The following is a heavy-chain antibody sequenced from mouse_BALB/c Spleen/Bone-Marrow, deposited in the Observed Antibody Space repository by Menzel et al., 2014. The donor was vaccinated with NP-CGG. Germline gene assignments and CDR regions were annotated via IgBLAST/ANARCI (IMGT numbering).Heavy chain of an antibody. J-gene: IGHJ4*01. CDR1: GFSLTSYG. CDR2: IWSDGST. CDR3: ARRRYRYDAMDY. D-gene: IGHD2-14*01. V-gene: IGHV2-2*02. Sequence: VMLVESGPGLVQPSQSLSITCTVSGFSLTSYGVHWVRQSPGKGLEWLGVIWSDGSTDYNAAFISRLSISKDNSKSQVFFKMNSLQANDTAIYYCARRRYRYDAMDYWGQGTSVTVSS.